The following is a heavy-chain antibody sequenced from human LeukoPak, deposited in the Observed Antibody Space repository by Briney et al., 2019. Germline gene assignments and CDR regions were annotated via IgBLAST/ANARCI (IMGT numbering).Heavy chain of an antibody. CDR3: ARSPCSGSYSYYFDY. V-gene: IGHV1-2*02. J-gene: IGHJ4*02. Sequence: ASVKVSCKASGYTFTGYYMHWVRQAPGQGLEWMGWINPNSGGTNYAQKFQGRVTMTRDTSISTAYMELSRLRSDDTAVYYCARSPCSGSYSYYFDYWGQGTLVTVSS. D-gene: IGHD1-26*01. CDR2: INPNSGGT. CDR1: GYTFTGYY.